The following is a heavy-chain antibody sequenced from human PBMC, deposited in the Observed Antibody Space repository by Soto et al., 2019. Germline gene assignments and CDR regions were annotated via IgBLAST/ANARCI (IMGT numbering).Heavy chain of an antibody. CDR1: GFTFSSYA. D-gene: IGHD3-22*01. Sequence: PGGSLRLSCAASGFTFSSYAMSWVRQAPGKGLEWVSAISGSVGSTYYADSVKGRFTISRDNSKNTLYLQMNSLRAEDTAVYYCAKDIGYYSDSSGAGTFDYWGQGTLVTVSS. J-gene: IGHJ4*02. V-gene: IGHV3-23*01. CDR2: ISGSVGST. CDR3: AKDIGYYSDSSGAGTFDY.